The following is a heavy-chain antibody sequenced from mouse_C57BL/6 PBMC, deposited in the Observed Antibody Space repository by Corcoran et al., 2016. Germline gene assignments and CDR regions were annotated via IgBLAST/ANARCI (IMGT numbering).Heavy chain of an antibody. D-gene: IGHD1-1*01. J-gene: IGHJ2*01. Sequence: EVQLQQSGPVLVKPGPSVKISCKPSGFTFTDYYMHWVKQSHGKSLEWIGLVYPYNGGTSYNQKFKGKTTLTVDTSSSTAYRELNSLTSEDSAVYYCARNYGSSESYFDYWGQGTTLTVSS. CDR3: ARNYGSSESYFDY. CDR2: VYPYNGGT. CDR1: GFTFTDYY. V-gene: IGHV1-36*01.